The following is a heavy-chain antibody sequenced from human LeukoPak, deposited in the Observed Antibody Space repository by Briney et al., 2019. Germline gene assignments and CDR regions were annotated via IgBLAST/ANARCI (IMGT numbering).Heavy chain of an antibody. CDR1: GGSIRSSYYY. Sequence: SETLSLTCTVSGGSIRSSYYYWGWIRQPPGKGLEWIGYIYYSGSTNYNPSLKSRVTISVDTSKNQFSLKLSSVTAADTAVYYCARVTTYYDSSGYYYPQFDYWGQGTLVTVSS. D-gene: IGHD3-22*01. CDR2: IYYSGST. J-gene: IGHJ4*02. V-gene: IGHV4-61*05. CDR3: ARVTTYYDSSGYYYPQFDY.